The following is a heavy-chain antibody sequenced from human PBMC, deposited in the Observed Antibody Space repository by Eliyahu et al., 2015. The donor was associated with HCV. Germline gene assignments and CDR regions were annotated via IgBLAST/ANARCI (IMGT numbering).Heavy chain of an antibody. CDR3: ARAIRDTSSLLYSDY. CDR1: GYTFTGYY. D-gene: IGHD6-6*01. CDR2: FNPSTGAT. J-gene: IGHJ4*02. V-gene: IGHV1-2*02. Sequence: QVQLVHSGPEVKKPGASVMVSCKTSGYTFTGYYIHWVRQAPGLGLELMGGFNPSTGATNYAQKFLGRVTMTRDTSINTAYMELRSLRSDDTAVYYCARAIRDTSSLLYSDYWGQGTLVTVSS.